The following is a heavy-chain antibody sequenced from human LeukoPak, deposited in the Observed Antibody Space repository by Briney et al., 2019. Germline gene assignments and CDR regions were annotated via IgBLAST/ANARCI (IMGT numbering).Heavy chain of an antibody. CDR3: AINRGGYSYFDY. V-gene: IGHV3-21*01. Sequence: GGSLRLSCAASGFTFRTSSMSWVRQAPGMGLEWVSSITSSGNYIYYADSVKGRFTISRDNAKNSLYLQMNSLRAEDTAVYYCAINRGGYSYFDYWGQGTRVTVSS. CDR2: ITSSGNYI. D-gene: IGHD5-18*01. J-gene: IGHJ4*02. CDR1: GFTFRTSS.